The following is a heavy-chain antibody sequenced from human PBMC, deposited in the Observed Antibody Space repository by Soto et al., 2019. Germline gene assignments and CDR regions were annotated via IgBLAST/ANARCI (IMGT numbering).Heavy chain of an antibody. J-gene: IGHJ6*02. V-gene: IGHV4-39*01. CDR1: GGSVSSNSYS. Sequence: SETLSLTCTVSGGSVSSNSYSWGWIRQSPGKGLEWIGTIYSTENTNYHPSLLSRVTISVDTSMNEFSLRLSSVTAAETAVYYCARLNGYCASTSCHGYYGMDVWGQGTTVTVSS. CDR2: IYSTENT. D-gene: IGHD2-2*03. CDR3: ARLNGYCASTSCHGYYGMDV.